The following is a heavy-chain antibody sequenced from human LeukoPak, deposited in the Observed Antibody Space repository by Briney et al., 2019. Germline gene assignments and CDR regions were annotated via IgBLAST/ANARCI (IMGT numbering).Heavy chain of an antibody. CDR1: GFTFSGSA. Sequence: GGSLKLSCAASGFTFSGSAMHWVRQASGKGLEWVGRIRSKVNNYATAYAASVKDRFTISRDDSRNTAYLQMSSLKTEDTAVYYCTTQYSSDPPGYWGQGTLVTVSS. CDR2: IRSKVNNYAT. V-gene: IGHV3-73*01. CDR3: TTQYSSDPPGY. J-gene: IGHJ4*02. D-gene: IGHD6-19*01.